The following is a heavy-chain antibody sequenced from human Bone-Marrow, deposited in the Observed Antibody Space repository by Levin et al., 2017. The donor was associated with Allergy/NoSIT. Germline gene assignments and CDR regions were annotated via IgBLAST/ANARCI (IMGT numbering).Heavy chain of an antibody. J-gene: IGHJ4*02. D-gene: IGHD6-13*01. CDR2: IYNTVNT. CDR1: GDSIISGHYY. Sequence: SQTLSLTCAVSGDSIISGHYYWTWIRQHPGKGLEWIGYIYNTVNTHYNPSLESRVTISVDTSKNQFSLRLTSMTAADTAVYYCARSRGQQLLDYWGQGTLVIVSS. CDR3: ARSRGQQLLDY. V-gene: IGHV4-31*02.